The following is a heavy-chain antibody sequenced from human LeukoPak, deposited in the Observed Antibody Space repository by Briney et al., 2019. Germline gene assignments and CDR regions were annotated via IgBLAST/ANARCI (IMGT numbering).Heavy chain of an antibody. Sequence: GGSLRLSCAASGFTFSSYWMSWVRQAPGKGLEWVGRIKSKTDGGTTDYAAPVKGRFTISRDDSKNTLYLQMNSLKTEDTAVYYCTTEYYYDSSGLFDYWGQGTLVTVSS. CDR1: GFTFSSYW. V-gene: IGHV3-15*01. D-gene: IGHD3-22*01. CDR3: TTEYYYDSSGLFDY. J-gene: IGHJ4*02. CDR2: IKSKTDGGTT.